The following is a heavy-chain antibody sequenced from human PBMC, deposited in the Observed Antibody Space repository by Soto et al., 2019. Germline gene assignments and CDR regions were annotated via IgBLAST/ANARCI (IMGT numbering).Heavy chain of an antibody. Sequence: GASVKVSCKASGYTFTGYYMHWVRQAPGQGLEWMGWINPNSGGTNYAQKFQGWVTMTRDTSISTAYMELSRLRSDDTAVYYCARGDYDILTGYYDYFDYWGQGTLVTVS. V-gene: IGHV1-2*04. CDR2: INPNSGGT. J-gene: IGHJ4*02. CDR1: GYTFTGYY. D-gene: IGHD3-9*01. CDR3: ARGDYDILTGYYDYFDY.